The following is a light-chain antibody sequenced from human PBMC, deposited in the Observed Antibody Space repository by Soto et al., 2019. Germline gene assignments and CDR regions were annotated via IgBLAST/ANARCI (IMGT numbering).Light chain of an antibody. CDR2: GAS. CDR1: QSVNNHY. V-gene: IGKV3-20*01. J-gene: IGKJ2*01. CDR3: QLYGWSPGYT. Sequence: DIVMTQSPDSLAVSLGERATINCKSSQSVNNHYLTWYQQKPGQAPRLLIYGASTRATGIPDRFSGSGSGTDFTLTITRLEPEDFAVYYCQLYGWSPGYTFGQGTNLEIK.